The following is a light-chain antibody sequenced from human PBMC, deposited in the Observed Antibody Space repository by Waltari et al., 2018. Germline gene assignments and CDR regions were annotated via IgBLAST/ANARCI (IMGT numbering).Light chain of an antibody. CDR1: ELPRKY. Sequence: YELTQPPSLSVSPGQTARITCSGHELPRKYAYWFQQKSGQVPRLVMYEDTKQPSGIPEIFSGSSSGTGATLTITRAQGDDEADYYCYSSDSTGLRVFGGGTTVVVL. CDR3: YSSDSTGLRV. CDR2: EDT. V-gene: IGLV3-10*01. J-gene: IGLJ1*01.